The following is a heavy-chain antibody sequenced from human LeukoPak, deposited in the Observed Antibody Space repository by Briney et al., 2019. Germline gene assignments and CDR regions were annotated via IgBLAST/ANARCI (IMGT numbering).Heavy chain of an antibody. D-gene: IGHD2-2*01. CDR1: GGSMTSYY. J-gene: IGHJ5*01. CDR2: IYYSGGT. V-gene: IGHV4-59*08. Sequence: PSETLSLTCTVSGGSMTSYYWSWIRQPPGKGLEWIAYIYYSGGTNYNPSLKSRVTISVNTSKNQFSLKLSSVTAADTAVCYCARHARSTFSTSWYDSWGQGTLVTVSS. CDR3: ARHARSTFSTSWYDS.